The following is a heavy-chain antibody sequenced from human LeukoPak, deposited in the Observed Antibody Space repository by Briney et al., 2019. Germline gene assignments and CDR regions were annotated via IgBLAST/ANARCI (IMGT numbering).Heavy chain of an antibody. V-gene: IGHV1-2*02. CDR3: ARGRGVRITMVRGPLMDYYMDV. J-gene: IGHJ6*03. D-gene: IGHD3-10*01. CDR1: GYTFTGYY. CDR2: INPNSGGT. Sequence: ASVKVSCKASGYTFTGYYMHWVRQAPGQGLEWMGWINPNSGGTNYAQKSQGRITMTRDMSISTAYMELSRLRSDDTAVYYCARGRGVRITMVRGPLMDYYMDVWGKGTTVTVSS.